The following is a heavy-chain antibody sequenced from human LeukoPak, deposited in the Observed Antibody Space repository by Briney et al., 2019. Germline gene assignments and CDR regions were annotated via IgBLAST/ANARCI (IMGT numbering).Heavy chain of an antibody. Sequence: GGSLRLSCAASGFTFDDYAMHWVRQPPGKGLEWVSGISWNSGSICYADSVKGRFPTSRDNAKTSLYLQMNSLRAEDTALYYCAKALGQLVSGFDPWGQGTLVTVSS. D-gene: IGHD6-6*01. CDR3: AKALGQLVSGFDP. V-gene: IGHV3-9*01. CDR1: GFTFDDYA. J-gene: IGHJ5*02. CDR2: ISWNSGSI.